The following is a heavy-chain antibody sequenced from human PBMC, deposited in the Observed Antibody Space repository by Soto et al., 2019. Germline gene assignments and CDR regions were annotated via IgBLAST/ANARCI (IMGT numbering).Heavy chain of an antibody. CDR2: ISYDGSNK. J-gene: IGHJ6*02. V-gene: IGHV3-30-3*01. Sequence: QVQLVESGGGVVQPGRSLRLSCAASGFTFSSYAMHWVRQAPGKGLEWVAVISYDGSNKYYADFVKGRFTISRDNSKNTLYLQMNSLRAEDTAVYYCASGGGYSYGYDYYYGMDVWGQGTTVTVSS. D-gene: IGHD5-18*01. CDR3: ASGGGYSYGYDYYYGMDV. CDR1: GFTFSSYA.